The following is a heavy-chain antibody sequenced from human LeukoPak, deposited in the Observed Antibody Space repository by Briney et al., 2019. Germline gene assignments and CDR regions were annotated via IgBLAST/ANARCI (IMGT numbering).Heavy chain of an antibody. CDR3: ARVGATYGDPLEFDY. Sequence: ASVKVSCKASGYNFMNYGISWVRQATGQGLEWMGWISGYTGKADYAPKLQGRITMTTDTSTTTAYMELRSLTSDDTAMYYCARVGATYGDPLEFDYWGLGTLVTVSS. V-gene: IGHV1-18*01. CDR1: GYNFMNYG. D-gene: IGHD4-17*01. J-gene: IGHJ4*02. CDR2: ISGYTGKA.